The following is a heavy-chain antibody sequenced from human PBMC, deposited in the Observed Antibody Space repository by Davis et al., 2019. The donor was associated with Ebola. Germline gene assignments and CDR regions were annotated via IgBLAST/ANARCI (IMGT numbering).Heavy chain of an antibody. D-gene: IGHD6-19*01. Sequence: SVKVSCKASGGTFSSYAISWVRQAPGQGLEWMGGIILIFGTANYAQKFQGRVTMTRNTSISTAYMELSSLRSEDTAVYYCARASSSGWYVDFDLWGRGTLVTVSS. J-gene: IGHJ2*01. CDR3: ARASSSGWYVDFDL. CDR1: GGTFSSYA. CDR2: IILIFGTA. V-gene: IGHV1-69*05.